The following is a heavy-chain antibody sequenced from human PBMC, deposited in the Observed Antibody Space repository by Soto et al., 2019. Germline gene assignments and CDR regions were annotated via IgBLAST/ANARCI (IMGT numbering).Heavy chain of an antibody. CDR2: ISGSGGST. CDR1: GFTFSSYA. CDR3: XXXXXXXXXXXXX. J-gene: IGHJ4*02. Sequence: EVQLLESGGGLVQPGGSLXLSCAASGFTFSSYAMSWXRXXXXXXXEWVSAISGSGGSTYYADSVKGRFTISRDNSKNTLYLQMXSLXXXXXXXXXXXXXXXXXXXXXXXXGQGTLVTVSS. V-gene: IGHV3-23*01.